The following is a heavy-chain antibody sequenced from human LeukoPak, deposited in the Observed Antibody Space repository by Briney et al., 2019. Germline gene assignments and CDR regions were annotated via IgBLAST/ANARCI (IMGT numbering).Heavy chain of an antibody. CDR2: ISGSGGAT. V-gene: IGHV3-23*01. CDR1: GFPFSNYA. J-gene: IGHJ4*02. CDR3: ARGRRRYHDFWSGLFHY. D-gene: IGHD3-3*01. Sequence: GGSLSLSCSVSGFPFSNYAMRWVRQAPGKGLEWVSAISGSGGATYNAGSVKGRFTISRDNSKNTLSLQMNSLRAEDTAVYYCARGRRRYHDFWSGLFHYWGQGTLVTVSS.